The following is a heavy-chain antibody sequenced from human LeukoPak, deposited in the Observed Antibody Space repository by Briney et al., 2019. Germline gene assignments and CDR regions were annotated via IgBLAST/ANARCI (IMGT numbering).Heavy chain of an antibody. J-gene: IGHJ4*02. CDR2: INHSGST. D-gene: IGHD6-13*01. Sequence: SETLSLTCAVYGRSFSGYYWSWIRQPPGKGLEWIGEINHSGSTNYNPSLKSRVTISVDTSKNQFSLKLSSVTAADTAVYYCARGSTLAAAGTMDYWGQGTLVTVSS. V-gene: IGHV4-34*01. CDR1: GRSFSGYY. CDR3: ARGSTLAAAGTMDY.